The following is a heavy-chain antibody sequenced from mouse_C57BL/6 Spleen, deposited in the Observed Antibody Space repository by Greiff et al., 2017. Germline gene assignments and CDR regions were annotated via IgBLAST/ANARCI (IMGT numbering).Heavy chain of an antibody. Sequence: QVQLQQSGAELVRPGTSVKVSCKASGYAFTNYLIEWVKQRPGQGLEWIGVINPGSGGTNYNEKFKGKATLTADKSSSTAYLQLSSLTSEDSAVYFCARREDGNWFADWGQGTLVTVSA. D-gene: IGHD2-1*01. CDR3: ARREDGNWFAD. V-gene: IGHV1-54*01. J-gene: IGHJ3*01. CDR2: INPGSGGT. CDR1: GYAFTNYL.